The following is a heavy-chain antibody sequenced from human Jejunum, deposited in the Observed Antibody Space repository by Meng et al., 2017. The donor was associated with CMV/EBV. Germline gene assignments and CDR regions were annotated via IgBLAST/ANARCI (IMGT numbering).Heavy chain of an antibody. V-gene: IGHV3-66*02. CDR2: IYTGGST. CDR1: GFTVSSNY. Sequence: CAASGFTVSSNYMSWVRQAPGKGLEWVSIIYTGGSTYYADSVKGRFTISRDNSKNTLYLQMNSLRAEDTAVYYCARGRLTGYFDHWGQGTLVTVSS. D-gene: IGHD2-8*01. J-gene: IGHJ4*02. CDR3: ARGRLTGYFDH.